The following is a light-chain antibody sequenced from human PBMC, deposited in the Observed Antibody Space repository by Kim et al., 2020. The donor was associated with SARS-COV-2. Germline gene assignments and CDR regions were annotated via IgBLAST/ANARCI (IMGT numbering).Light chain of an antibody. Sequence: VALGQTVRITCQGDSLRSYYATGYQQKPGQAPKVVIYGKNNRPSGSPDRFSGSSSGNTASLTITGTQAGDEADYYCNSRDSNDNVVFGGGTQLTVL. CDR1: SLRSYY. V-gene: IGLV3-19*01. CDR2: GKN. J-gene: IGLJ2*01. CDR3: NSRDSNDNVV.